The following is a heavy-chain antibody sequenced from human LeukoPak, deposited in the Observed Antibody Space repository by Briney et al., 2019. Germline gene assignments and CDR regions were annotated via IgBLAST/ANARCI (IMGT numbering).Heavy chain of an antibody. J-gene: IGHJ4*02. V-gene: IGHV4-61*01. Sequence: SETLSLTCTVSGDSVNSGSYYWSWIRQPPGKGLEWIGNIYYTGSTNYAPSFRSRVTISLDTSKNQFSLQLNSVTPEDTAVYYCARSPSPYSSGWYFDYWGQGTLVTVSS. D-gene: IGHD6-19*01. CDR1: GDSVNSGSYY. CDR2: IYYTGST. CDR3: ARSPSPYSSGWYFDY.